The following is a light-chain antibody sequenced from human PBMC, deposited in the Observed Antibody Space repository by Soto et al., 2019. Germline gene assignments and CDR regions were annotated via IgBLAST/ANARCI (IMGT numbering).Light chain of an antibody. V-gene: IGKV3-15*01. CDR1: QSVSRN. CDR3: QQYNNWPLT. J-gene: IGKJ5*01. Sequence: EIVLTQSPATLSLSPGERATLSCRASQSVSRNLAWYQQKPGQPPRLLKYDAATRATGTPDRFSGSGSGTEFTLTISSLQSEDFAVYYCQQYNNWPLTFGQGTRLEIK. CDR2: DAA.